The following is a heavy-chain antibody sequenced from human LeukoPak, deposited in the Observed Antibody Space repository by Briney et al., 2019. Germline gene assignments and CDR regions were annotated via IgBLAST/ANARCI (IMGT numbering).Heavy chain of an antibody. CDR3: PRGDIVFLWLGESHFDH. CDR1: GFTFSSYW. Sequence: PGGSLRLSCAASGFTFSSYWMSWVRQAPGKGLEWVANIKQDGSAKYYVDSVKGRFTISRDNAKNSLYLQMNSLRAQAPAVYYRPRGDIVFLWLGESHFDHWGQGTLVRLS. D-gene: IGHD3-10*01. J-gene: IGHJ4*02. CDR2: IKQDGSAK. V-gene: IGHV3-7*04.